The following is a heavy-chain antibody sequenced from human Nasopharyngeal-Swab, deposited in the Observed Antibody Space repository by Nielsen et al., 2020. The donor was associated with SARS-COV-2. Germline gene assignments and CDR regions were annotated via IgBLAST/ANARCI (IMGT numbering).Heavy chain of an antibody. CDR2: IYYSGST. V-gene: IGHV4-39*01. Sequence: WIRQPPGKGLGWIGSIYYSGSTYYNPSLKSRVTISVDTSKNQFSLKLSSVTAADTAVYYCARQGGWYFDYWGQGTLVTVSS. J-gene: IGHJ4*02. D-gene: IGHD6-19*01. CDR3: ARQGGWYFDY.